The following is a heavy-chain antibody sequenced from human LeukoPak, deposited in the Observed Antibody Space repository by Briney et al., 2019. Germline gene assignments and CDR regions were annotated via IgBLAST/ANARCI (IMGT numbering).Heavy chain of an antibody. CDR3: ARDFGYCSGGSCKYYFDY. CDR2: MNNDGSRT. D-gene: IGHD2-15*01. CDR1: GFTFSSYW. V-gene: IGHV3-74*01. J-gene: IGHJ4*02. Sequence: GRSLRLSCAASGFTFSSYWMHWVRQAPGKGLVFISRMNNDGSRTGYADSVEGRFTISRDNAKNTLYLQMSSLRAEDTAVYYCARDFGYCSGGSCKYYFDYWGQGTLVTVSS.